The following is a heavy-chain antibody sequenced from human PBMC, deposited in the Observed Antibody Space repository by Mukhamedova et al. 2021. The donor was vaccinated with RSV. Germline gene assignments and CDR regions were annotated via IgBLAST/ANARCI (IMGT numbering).Heavy chain of an antibody. D-gene: IGHD4-23*01. CDR3: AKEGTVAAYYFDY. J-gene: IGHJ4*02. CDR2: ISNEGSNK. V-gene: IGHV3-30-3*02. Sequence: MGWVRQAPGKGLEWVAVISNEGSNKYYADSVKGRFTISRDNSKNTLYLQMNSLRADDTAVYYCAKEGTVAAYYFDYWGQGTLVTVYS.